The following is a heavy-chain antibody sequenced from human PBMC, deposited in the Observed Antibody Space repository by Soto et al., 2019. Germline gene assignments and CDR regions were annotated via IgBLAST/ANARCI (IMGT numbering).Heavy chain of an antibody. CDR2: VYYTGST. CDR3: ARSVAVTGANLDD. Sequence: SETLSLTCSVSGGSISGSYWSWIRQSPGKGLEWLGYVYYTGSTNYSPSLRSRVSISVDTSKNEFSLRLSSVTAADTAVYFCARSVAVTGANLDDWGQGTQVTVAS. V-gene: IGHV4-59*01. D-gene: IGHD4-4*01. J-gene: IGHJ4*02. CDR1: GGSISGSY.